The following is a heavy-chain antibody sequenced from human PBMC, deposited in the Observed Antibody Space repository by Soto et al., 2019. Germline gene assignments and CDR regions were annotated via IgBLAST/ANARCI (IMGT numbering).Heavy chain of an antibody. CDR2: ISYDGSNK. J-gene: IGHJ4*02. CDR1: GFTFSSYG. V-gene: IGHV3-30*18. CDR3: AKVEMEEYYFDY. Sequence: GGSLRLSCAASGFTFSSYGMHWVRQAPGKGLEWVAVISYDGSNKYYADSVKGRFTISRDNSKNTLYLQMNSLRAEDTAVYYCAKVEMEEYYFDYWGQGTLVTVSS. D-gene: IGHD3-16*01.